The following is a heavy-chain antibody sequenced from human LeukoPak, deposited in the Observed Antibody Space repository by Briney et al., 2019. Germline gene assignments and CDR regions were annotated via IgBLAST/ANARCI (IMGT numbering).Heavy chain of an antibody. CDR3: AKGLRSRGINIYYYVMDV. CDR1: SIAFRSYA. CDR2: ISDSGYST. V-gene: IGHV3-23*01. J-gene: IGHJ6*02. D-gene: IGHD3-10*01. Sequence: PGGSLRLSCAASSIAFRSYAMTWVRQAPGKGLEWVSGISDSGYSTYYADSVKGRFTVSRDNSKDTLYLQMNGLRVEDTAVYYCAKGLRSRGINIYYYVMDVWGQGTTVTVSS.